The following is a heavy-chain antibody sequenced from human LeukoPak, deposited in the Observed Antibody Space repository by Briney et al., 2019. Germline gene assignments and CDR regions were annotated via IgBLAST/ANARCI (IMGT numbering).Heavy chain of an antibody. Sequence: PSETLSLTCTVSGDSISSYYWSWIRQPAGKGLEWIGHIYTSGSTNYNPSLKSRVTMSVDTSKNQFSLKLSSVTAADTAVYYCARATEDYGGKKYFDYWGQGTLVTVSS. CDR2: IYTSGST. CDR1: GDSISSYY. CDR3: ARATEDYGGKKYFDY. D-gene: IGHD4-23*01. J-gene: IGHJ4*02. V-gene: IGHV4-4*07.